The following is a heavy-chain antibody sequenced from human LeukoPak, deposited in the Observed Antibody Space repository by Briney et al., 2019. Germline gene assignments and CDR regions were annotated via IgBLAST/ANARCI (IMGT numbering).Heavy chain of an antibody. D-gene: IGHD4-17*01. CDR3: ARSYGDYVRLDYYYGMDV. Sequence: GGSLRLSCAASGFTFCDYYMSWIRRAPGKGLEWVSYISSSGSTIYYADSVKGRFTISRDNAKNSLYLQMNSLRAEDTAVYYCARSYGDYVRLDYYYGMDVWGQGTTVTVSS. V-gene: IGHV3-11*01. CDR2: ISSSGSTI. CDR1: GFTFCDYY. J-gene: IGHJ6*02.